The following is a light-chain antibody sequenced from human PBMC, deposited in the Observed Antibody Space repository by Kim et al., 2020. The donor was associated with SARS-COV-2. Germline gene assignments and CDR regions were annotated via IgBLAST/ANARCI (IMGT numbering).Light chain of an antibody. CDR1: QSVDNRY. J-gene: IGKJ1*01. CDR3: QQFSKSSWT. V-gene: IGKV3-20*01. Sequence: EIMLTQSPGTLSLSPGERATLSCRASQSVDNRYLAWYQQKPGQPPRLLTYGSSNRATGIPDRFSGSGSGTDFTLTISRLEPEDFAVYYCQQFSKSSWTFGQGNKVDSK. CDR2: GSS.